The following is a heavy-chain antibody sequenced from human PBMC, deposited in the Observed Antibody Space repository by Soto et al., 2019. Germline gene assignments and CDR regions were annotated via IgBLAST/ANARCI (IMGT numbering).Heavy chain of an antibody. D-gene: IGHD6-19*01. CDR2: ISFDGNIK. CDR1: GFTFSDYA. J-gene: IGHJ4*02. Sequence: GGSLRLSCAAAGFTFSDYAMYWVRQAPGKGLEWVSVISFDGNIKYYTGSVKGRFTISRDNSKNTLHLQVNSLRTEDTALYYCARAPGHSVHSSGWQIDYWGQGTRVTVSS. V-gene: IGHV3-30-3*01. CDR3: ARAPGHSVHSSGWQIDY.